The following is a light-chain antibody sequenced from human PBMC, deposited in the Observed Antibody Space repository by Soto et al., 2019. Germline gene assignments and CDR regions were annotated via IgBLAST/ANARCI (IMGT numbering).Light chain of an antibody. J-gene: IGKJ5*01. CDR1: QDISKN. CDR3: QQYDNLLPIT. CDR2: DAS. V-gene: IGKV1-33*01. Sequence: IQMTQSPSSLSASVGDRVTITCQASQDISKNLNWYQQKPGKAPKLLIYDASSLQKEVPSRFSGSGTTTHFTFTISSLQPEDIATYYCQQYDNLLPITFCQGTRLEIK.